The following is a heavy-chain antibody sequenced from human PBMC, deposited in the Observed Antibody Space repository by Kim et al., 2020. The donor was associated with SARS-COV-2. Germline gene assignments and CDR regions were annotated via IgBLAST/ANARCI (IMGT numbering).Heavy chain of an antibody. CDR3: AKSSFYPHCSSTSCPPRYYYYGMDV. V-gene: IGHV3-23*01. CDR2: ISGSGGST. Sequence: GGSLRLSCAASGFTFSSYAMSWVRQAPGKGLEWVSAISGSGGSTYYADSVKGRFTISRDNSKNTLYLQMNSLRAEDTAVYYCAKSSFYPHCSSTSCPPRYYYYGMDVWGQGTTVTVSS. CDR1: GFTFSSYA. D-gene: IGHD2-2*01. J-gene: IGHJ6*02.